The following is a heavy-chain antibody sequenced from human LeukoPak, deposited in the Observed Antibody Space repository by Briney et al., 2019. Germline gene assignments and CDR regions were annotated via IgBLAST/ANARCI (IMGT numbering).Heavy chain of an antibody. V-gene: IGHV3-30-3*01. CDR2: ISYDGSNK. CDR3: ARDPSMDV. Sequence: PGKSLRLSCAASGFAFSGYPIHWVRQAPGKGLEWVAVISYDGSNKYYADSVKGRFTISRDNSKNTLYLQMNSLRAEDTAVYYCARDPSMDVWGQGTTVTVSS. CDR1: GFAFSGYP. J-gene: IGHJ6*02.